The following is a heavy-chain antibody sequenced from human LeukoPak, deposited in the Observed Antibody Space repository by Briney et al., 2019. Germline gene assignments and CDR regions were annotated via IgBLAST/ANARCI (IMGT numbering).Heavy chain of an antibody. V-gene: IGHV4-59*01. CDR1: GDSITDYY. D-gene: IGHD1-26*01. CDR2: ISYSGRA. CDR3: ARVSAGGGSEWVDN. J-gene: IGHJ5*02. Sequence: PSETLSLTCTVSGDSITDYYWSWIRQPPGKGLEWIGYISYSGRATYNPSVKSRVTISLATCRTQFSLSLTSVTAADTAVYYCARVSAGGGSEWVDNWGQGTLVTVSS.